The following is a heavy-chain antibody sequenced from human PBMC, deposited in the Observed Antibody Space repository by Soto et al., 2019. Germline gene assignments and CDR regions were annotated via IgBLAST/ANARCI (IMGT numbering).Heavy chain of an antibody. CDR1: GFTFSSYG. J-gene: IGHJ4*02. CDR3: EKDFRSGVGYDSSG. CDR2: ISYDGSNK. Sequence: QVHLVESGGGVVQPGRSLGLSCAASGFTFSSYGMHWVRQAPGKGLEWVAVISYDGSNKYYADSVKGRFTISRDNSKNTLYLQMNSLRAEDTAVYYCEKDFRSGVGYDSSGWGQGTLVTVSS. D-gene: IGHD3-22*01. V-gene: IGHV3-30*18.